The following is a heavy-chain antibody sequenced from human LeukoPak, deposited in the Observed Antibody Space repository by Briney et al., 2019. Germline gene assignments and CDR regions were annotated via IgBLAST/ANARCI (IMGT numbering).Heavy chain of an antibody. CDR3: ARGLYQYYYDSSGYTEFDY. CDR2: INPNSGGT. CDR1: GYTFTSYY. J-gene: IGHJ4*02. Sequence: GASVKVSCKASGYTFTSYYMHWVRQAPGQGPEWMGRINPNSGGTNYAQKFQGRVTMTRDTSISTAYMELSRLRSDDTAVYYCARGLYQYYYDSSGYTEFDYWGQGTLVTVSS. D-gene: IGHD3-22*01. V-gene: IGHV1-2*06.